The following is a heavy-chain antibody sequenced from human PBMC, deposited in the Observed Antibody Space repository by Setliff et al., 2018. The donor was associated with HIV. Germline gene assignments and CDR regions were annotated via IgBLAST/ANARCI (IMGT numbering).Heavy chain of an antibody. J-gene: IGHJ4*02. CDR1: GYTFTNYA. CDR3: ARGPPSQVDY. CDR2: INTDTGNP. Sequence: ASVKVSCKASGYTFTNYAINWVRQAPGQGLEWMGWINTDTGNPTYAQGFTGRFVFSLDTSVDTAYLQISSLKTEDSAVYYCARGPPSQVDYWGQGTLVTVSS. V-gene: IGHV7-4-1*02.